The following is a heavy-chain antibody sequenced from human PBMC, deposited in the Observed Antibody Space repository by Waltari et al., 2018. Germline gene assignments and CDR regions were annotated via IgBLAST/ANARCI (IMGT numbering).Heavy chain of an antibody. D-gene: IGHD3-16*01. CDR1: SIISNRHY. J-gene: IGHJ3*01. CDR2: ISYTGTT. Sequence: SIISNRHYWAWIRQPPGKGLEWTATISYTGTTYYNPSLKSRVTISVDTSKNQFSLKLSSVTAADTAVYYCATYVGASIGTAAFDVWGQG. V-gene: IGHV4-39*01. CDR3: ATYVGASIGTAAFDV.